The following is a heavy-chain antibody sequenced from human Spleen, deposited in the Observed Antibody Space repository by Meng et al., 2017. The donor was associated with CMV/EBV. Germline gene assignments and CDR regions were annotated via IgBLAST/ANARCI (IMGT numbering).Heavy chain of an antibody. V-gene: IGHV5-51*01. J-gene: IGHJ4*02. CDR2: IYPEDSDT. CDR1: GYRFTNYW. CDR3: ARTAVSNYDAFDY. D-gene: IGHD3-16*01. Sequence: GGSLRLSCMASGYRFTNYWIAWVRQLPGKGPEWMGIIYPEDSDTRYNPSFQGQVTISADKSDSTAYLQWNSLKASDTAIYYCARTAVSNYDAFDYWGQGTLVTVSS.